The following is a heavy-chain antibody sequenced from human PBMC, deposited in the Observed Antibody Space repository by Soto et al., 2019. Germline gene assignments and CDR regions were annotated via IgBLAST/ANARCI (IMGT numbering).Heavy chain of an antibody. CDR1: GGSISSSNW. D-gene: IGHD4-17*01. V-gene: IGHV4-4*03. CDR2: INHSGST. CDR3: ASGSSAGDGDYPRGYYYMDV. Sequence: KLRRTLSLTCAVSGGSISSSNWWSWFRQPPGKGLEWIGEINHSGSTNYNPSLKSRVTISVDTSKNQFSLKLSSVTAADTAVYYCASGSSAGDGDYPRGYYYMDVWGKGTTVTVSS. J-gene: IGHJ6*03.